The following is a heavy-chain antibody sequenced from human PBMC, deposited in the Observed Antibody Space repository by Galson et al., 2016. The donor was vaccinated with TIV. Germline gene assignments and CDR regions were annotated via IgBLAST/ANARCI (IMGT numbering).Heavy chain of an antibody. D-gene: IGHD2-21*01. CDR3: CKGSGDAPYYFYTDA. CDR1: GFTFDDYA. V-gene: IGHV3-9*01. Sequence: SLRLSCASSGFTFDDYALHWVRQRPGKGLEWLSGISWNGGKVEYADSVKGRFTISRDNAKDSLYLQMNSLRSDDTALYYCCKGSGDAPYYFYTDAWGEGTTVIVSS. J-gene: IGHJ6*03. CDR2: ISWNGGKV.